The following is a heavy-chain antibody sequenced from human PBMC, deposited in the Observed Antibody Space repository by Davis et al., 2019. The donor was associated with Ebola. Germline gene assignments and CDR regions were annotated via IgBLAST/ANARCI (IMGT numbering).Heavy chain of an antibody. D-gene: IGHD5-12*01. V-gene: IGHV3-66*02. J-gene: IGHJ5*02. Sequence: GESLKISCAASGFTVSSNYMSWVRHAPGKGLEWVSVIYSGGSTYYADSVKGRFTISRDNSKNTLYLQMNSLRAEDTAVYYCARVEWLRSNWFDPWGQGTLVTVSS. CDR1: GFTVSSNY. CDR2: IYSGGST. CDR3: ARVEWLRSNWFDP.